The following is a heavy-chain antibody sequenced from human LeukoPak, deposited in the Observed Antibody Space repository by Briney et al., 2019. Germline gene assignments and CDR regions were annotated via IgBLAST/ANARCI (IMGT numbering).Heavy chain of an antibody. Sequence: KPSETLSLTCTVSGGSISSYYWSWIRQPPGKGLEWIGYIYYSGSTNYNPSLKSRVTISVDTSKNQFSLKLSSVTAADTAVYYCARVSRGTATVDYYYYGMDVWGQGTTVTVSS. CDR3: ARVSRGTATVDYYYYGMDV. D-gene: IGHD4-11*01. J-gene: IGHJ6*02. CDR1: GGSISSYY. V-gene: IGHV4-59*01. CDR2: IYYSGST.